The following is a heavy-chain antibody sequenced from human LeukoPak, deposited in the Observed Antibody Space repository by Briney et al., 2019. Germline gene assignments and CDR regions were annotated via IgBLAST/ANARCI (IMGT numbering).Heavy chain of an antibody. CDR2: IYTSGST. D-gene: IGHD6-19*01. CDR1: GGSISSYY. CDR3: ARGIPRGSGWYGDAFDI. Sequence: SETLSLTCTVSGGSISSYYWSWIRQPAGKGLEWIGRIYTSGSTNYNPSLKSRVTMSVDTSKNQFSLKLSSVTAADTAVYYCARGIPRGSGWYGDAFDIWGQGTMVTVSS. V-gene: IGHV4-4*07. J-gene: IGHJ3*02.